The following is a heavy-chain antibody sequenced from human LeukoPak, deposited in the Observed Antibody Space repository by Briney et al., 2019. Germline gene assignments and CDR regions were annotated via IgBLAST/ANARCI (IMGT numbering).Heavy chain of an antibody. J-gene: IGHJ5*02. CDR3: ARGIGYYYDSSGYPYNWFDP. D-gene: IGHD3-22*01. CDR2: IYHSGST. Sequence: SETLSLTCTVSGGSISSSSYYWGWIRQPPGKGLEWIGYIYHSGSTYYNPSLKSRVTISVDRSKNQFSLKLSSVTAADTAVYYCARGIGYYYDSSGYPYNWFDPWGQGTLVTVSS. CDR1: GGSISSSSYY. V-gene: IGHV4-30-2*01.